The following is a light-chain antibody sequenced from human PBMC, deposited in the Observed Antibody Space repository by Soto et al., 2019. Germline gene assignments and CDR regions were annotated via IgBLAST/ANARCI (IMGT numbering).Light chain of an antibody. CDR1: SSDVGSYNL. CDR2: EGN. Sequence: QLVLTQPASVSGSPGQSITISCTGTSSDVGSYNLVSWYQQHPGKAPKLMISEGNKRPSGISNRFSGSKSGNTASLTISGLQAEDEADYYCCSFATSGTWVLGGGTKLTVL. J-gene: IGLJ3*02. CDR3: CSFATSGTWV. V-gene: IGLV2-23*01.